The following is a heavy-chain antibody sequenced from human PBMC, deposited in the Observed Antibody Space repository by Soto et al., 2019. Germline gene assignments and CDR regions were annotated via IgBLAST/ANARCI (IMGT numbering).Heavy chain of an antibody. Sequence: SETLSLTCAVYGGSFSGYYWSWIRQPPGKGLEWVGEINHSGSTNYNPSLKSRLTISVDTSKNQFSLRLSSVTAEDTAVYYCARVQVAAHRRIYYYYGMDVWGQGTTVTVSS. CDR1: GGSFSGYY. D-gene: IGHD6-6*01. J-gene: IGHJ6*02. CDR2: INHSGST. V-gene: IGHV4-34*01. CDR3: ARVQVAAHRRIYYYYGMDV.